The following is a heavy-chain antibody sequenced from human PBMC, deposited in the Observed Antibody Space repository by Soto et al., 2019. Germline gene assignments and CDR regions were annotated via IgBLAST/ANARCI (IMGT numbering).Heavy chain of an antibody. CDR2: ISGSAGST. Sequence: GGSLRLSCAASGFTFSTQAMSWVRQAPGKGLDWVSGISGSAGSTYYADSVKGRFTISRDNSKNTLYLQMTSLRAEDTAVYYCAKDPVYDFWSGYLEDVFDIWGQGTMVT. CDR3: AKDPVYDFWSGYLEDVFDI. V-gene: IGHV3-23*01. D-gene: IGHD3-3*01. J-gene: IGHJ3*02. CDR1: GFTFSTQA.